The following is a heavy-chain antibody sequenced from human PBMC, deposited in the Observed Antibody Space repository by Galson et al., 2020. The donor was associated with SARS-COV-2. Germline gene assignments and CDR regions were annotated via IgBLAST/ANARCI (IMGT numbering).Heavy chain of an antibody. V-gene: IGHV3-9*01. CDR3: AKLLGFPYDD. J-gene: IGHJ4*02. CDR2: ISWNSGSI. D-gene: IGHD3-10*01. Sequence: SPKISCAASGFTFDDYAMHWVRPAPGKGLEWVPGISWNSGSIGYADSVKGRFTISRDNAKNSLYLQMNSLRAEDTALYYCAKLLGFPYDDWGQGTLVTVSS. CDR1: GFTFDDYA.